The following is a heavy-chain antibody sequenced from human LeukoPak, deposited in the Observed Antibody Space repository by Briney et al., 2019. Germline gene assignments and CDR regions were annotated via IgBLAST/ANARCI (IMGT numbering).Heavy chain of an antibody. CDR2: INPNSGGT. CDR1: GYTFTGYY. J-gene: IGHJ4*02. D-gene: IGHD4-17*01. CDR3: ARDFHDYGDYVFFDY. Sequence: ASVKVSFKASGYTFTGYYMHWVRQAPGQGLEWMGWINPNSGGTNYAQKFQGRVTMTRDTSISTAYMELSRLRSDDTAVYYCARDFHDYGDYVFFDYWGQGTLVTVSS. V-gene: IGHV1-2*02.